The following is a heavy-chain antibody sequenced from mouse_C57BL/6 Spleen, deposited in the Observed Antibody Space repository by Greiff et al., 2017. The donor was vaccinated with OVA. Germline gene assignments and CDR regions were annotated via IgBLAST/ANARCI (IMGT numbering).Heavy chain of an antibody. CDR3: VRPDGYGFAY. CDR1: GFSFNTYA. Sequence: EVMLVESGGGLVQPTGSLKLSCAASGFSFNTYAMNWVRQAPGKGLEWVARIRSKSNNYATSYADSVQDRFTISRNDSESMLYLQMNNVKTEDTAMYFGVRPDGYGFAYWGQGTLVTVSA. J-gene: IGHJ3*01. CDR2: IRSKSNNYAT. V-gene: IGHV10-1*01. D-gene: IGHD2-3*01.